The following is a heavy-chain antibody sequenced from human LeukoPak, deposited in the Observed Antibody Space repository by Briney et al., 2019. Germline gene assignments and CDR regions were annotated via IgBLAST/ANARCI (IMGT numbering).Heavy chain of an antibody. CDR3: ARDSPVTTVDLSAFDI. CDR1: GFTFSSYS. V-gene: IGHV3-21*01. D-gene: IGHD4-17*01. CDR2: ISSSSSYI. J-gene: IGHJ3*02. Sequence: GGSLRLSCAASGFTFSSYSMNWVRQAPGKGLEWVSSISSSSSYIYYADSVKGRFTISRDNAKNSLYLQMNGLRAEDTAVYYCARDSPVTTVDLSAFDIWGQGTMVTVSS.